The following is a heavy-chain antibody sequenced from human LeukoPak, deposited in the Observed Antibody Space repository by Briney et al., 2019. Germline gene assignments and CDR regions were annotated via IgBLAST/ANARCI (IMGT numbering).Heavy chain of an antibody. V-gene: IGHV1-2*02. CDR1: GYTFTGYY. Sequence: ASVKVSCKASGYTFTGYYMHWVRQAPGQGLKWMGWINPNSGGTNYEQKFQGRVTMTRDTSISTAYMELSRLRSDDTAVYYCARDFDIAARPRTWWFDPWGPGTLVTVSS. CDR3: ARDFDIAARPRTWWFDP. J-gene: IGHJ5*02. CDR2: INPNSGGT. D-gene: IGHD6-6*01.